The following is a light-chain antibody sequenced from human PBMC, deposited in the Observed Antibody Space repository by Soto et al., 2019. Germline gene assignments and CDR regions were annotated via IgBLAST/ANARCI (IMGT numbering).Light chain of an antibody. CDR3: STWDDSLNGPV. V-gene: IGLV1-36*01. CDR1: NSNIGNNA. Sequence: SVLTQPPSVSEAPRQRVTISCSGSNSNIGNNAVNWYQQLPGKAPKLLIYYDDLLPSGVSDRFSGSKSGTSASLAISGLQSEDEADYYCSTWDDSLNGPVFGGGTKLTVL. CDR2: YDD. J-gene: IGLJ2*01.